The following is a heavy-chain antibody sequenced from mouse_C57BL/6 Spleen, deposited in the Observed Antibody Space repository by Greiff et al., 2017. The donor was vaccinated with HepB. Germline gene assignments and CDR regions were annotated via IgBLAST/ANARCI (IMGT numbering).Heavy chain of an antibody. D-gene: IGHD2-2*01. CDR1: GYSITSGYD. Sequence: VQLKESGPGMVKPSQSLSLTCTVTGYSITSGYDWHWIRHFPGNKLEWMGYISYSGSTNYNPPLKSRISITHDTSKNHFFLKLNSVTTEDTATYYCAREGYDGGAFAYWGQGTLVTVSA. V-gene: IGHV3-1*01. CDR2: ISYSGST. CDR3: AREGYDGGAFAY. J-gene: IGHJ3*01.